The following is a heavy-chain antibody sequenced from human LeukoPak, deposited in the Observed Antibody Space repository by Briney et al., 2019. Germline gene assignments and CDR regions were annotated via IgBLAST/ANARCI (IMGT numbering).Heavy chain of an antibody. D-gene: IGHD3-9*01. CDR2: ILGSGGST. CDR3: AKWGDYDVLTGYYVPDY. Sequence: GASLRPSCAASGFTFSSYAMSWVRQAPGKGLEWVSAILGSGGSTYYADSVKGRFTVSRDNSKSTLYLQMNSLRAEDTALYYCAKWGDYDVLTGYYVPDYWGQGTLVTVSS. CDR1: GFTFSSYA. V-gene: IGHV3-23*01. J-gene: IGHJ4*02.